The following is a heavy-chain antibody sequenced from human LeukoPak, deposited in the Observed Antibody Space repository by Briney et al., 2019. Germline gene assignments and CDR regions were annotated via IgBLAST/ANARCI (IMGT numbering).Heavy chain of an antibody. Sequence: GGSLRLSCAASGFTFSSYWMHWVRQAPGKGLVWVSRINTDGRSTSYADSVKGRFTISRDNAKNTLYLQMNSLRAEDTAVYYCAKERTYHPLLWFGGGMDVWGQGTTVTVSS. D-gene: IGHD3-10*01. CDR2: INTDGRST. CDR3: AKERTYHPLLWFGGGMDV. V-gene: IGHV3-74*01. CDR1: GFTFSSYW. J-gene: IGHJ6*02.